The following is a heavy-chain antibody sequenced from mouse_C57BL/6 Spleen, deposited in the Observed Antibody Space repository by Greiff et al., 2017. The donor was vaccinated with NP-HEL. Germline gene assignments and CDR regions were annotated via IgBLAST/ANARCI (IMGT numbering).Heavy chain of an antibody. CDR1: GYTFTDYE. V-gene: IGHV1-15*01. CDR3: TREGHYYGSDGY. Sequence: QVQLQQSGAELVRPGASVPLSCKASGYTFTDYEMHWVKQTPVHGLEWIGAIDPETGGTAYNQKFKGKAILTADKSSSTAYMELRSLTSEDSAVYYCTREGHYYGSDGYWGQGTTLTVSS. J-gene: IGHJ2*01. D-gene: IGHD1-1*01. CDR2: IDPETGGT.